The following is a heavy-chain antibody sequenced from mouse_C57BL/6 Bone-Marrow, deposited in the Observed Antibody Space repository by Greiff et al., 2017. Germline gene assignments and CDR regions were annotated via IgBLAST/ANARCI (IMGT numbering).Heavy chain of an antibody. Sequence: EVQVVESGGGLVKPGGSLKLSCAASGFTFSSYTMSWVRQTPEKRLEWVATISGGGGNTYYPDSVKGRFTISRDNAKNTLYLQMSSLRSEDTALYYCARKGSIAYWGQGTLVTVSA. V-gene: IGHV5-9*01. CDR1: GFTFSSYT. CDR3: ARKGSIAY. CDR2: ISGGGGNT. J-gene: IGHJ3*01.